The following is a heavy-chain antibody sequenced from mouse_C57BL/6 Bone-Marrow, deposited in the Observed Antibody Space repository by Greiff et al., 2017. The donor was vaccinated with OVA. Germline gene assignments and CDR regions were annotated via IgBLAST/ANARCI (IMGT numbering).Heavy chain of an antibody. Sequence: VQLQESGAELVKPGASVKLSCKASGYTFTEYTIHWVKQRSGQGLEWIGWFYPGSGSIKYNEKFKDKATLTADKSSSTVYMELSRLTSEDSAVYFCARHVPFITTVGEDYAMDYWGQGTSVTVSS. CDR3: ARHVPFITTVGEDYAMDY. CDR2: FYPGSGSI. V-gene: IGHV1-62-2*01. D-gene: IGHD1-1*01. J-gene: IGHJ4*01. CDR1: GYTFTEYT.